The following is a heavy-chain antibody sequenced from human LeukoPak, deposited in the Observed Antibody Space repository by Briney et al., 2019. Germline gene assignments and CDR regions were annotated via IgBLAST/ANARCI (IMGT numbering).Heavy chain of an antibody. CDR1: GYSFTASY. J-gene: IGHJ5*01. CDR3: VRDDYNGNSFDS. D-gene: IGHD4-23*01. V-gene: IGHV1-2*02. Sequence: ASVRVSCKASGYSFTASYMHWVRQAPGQGLEWVGCINPKNGDTSSAQRFQGRDTMTRDTSFSTAYMDLSSLRSDDTAVYYCVRDDYNGNSFDSWGPGTLVTVSS. CDR2: INPKNGDT.